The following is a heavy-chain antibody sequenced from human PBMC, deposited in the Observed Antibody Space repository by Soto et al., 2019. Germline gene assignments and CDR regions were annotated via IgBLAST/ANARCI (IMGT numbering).Heavy chain of an antibody. Sequence: PSETLSLTCTVSGGSISSSSYYWGWIRQPPGKGLEWIGSIYYSGSTYYNPSLKSRVTISVDTSKNQFSLKLSSVTAADTAVYYCASLTTVTAFDYWGQGTLVTAPQ. CDR3: ASLTTVTAFDY. V-gene: IGHV4-39*01. CDR1: GGSISSSSYY. CDR2: IYYSGST. D-gene: IGHD4-17*01. J-gene: IGHJ4*02.